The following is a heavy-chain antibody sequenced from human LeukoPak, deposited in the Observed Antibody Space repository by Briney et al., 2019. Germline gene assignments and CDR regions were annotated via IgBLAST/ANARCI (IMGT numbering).Heavy chain of an antibody. CDR1: GFTFSFYW. D-gene: IGHD3-22*01. V-gene: IGHV3-7*05. CDR3: AKGDYDRSGTFDY. Sequence: GGSLRLSCVASGFTFSFYWMGWVRQAPGKGLEWVANIKQDGSEKYYVDSVKGRFTMSRDNSKNTLYLQMNSLRAEDTAVYYCAKGDYDRSGTFDYWGQGTLVTVSS. CDR2: IKQDGSEK. J-gene: IGHJ4*02.